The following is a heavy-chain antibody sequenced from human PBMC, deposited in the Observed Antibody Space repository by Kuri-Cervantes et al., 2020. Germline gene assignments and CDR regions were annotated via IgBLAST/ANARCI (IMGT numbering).Heavy chain of an antibody. CDR2: ISSSSSYI. CDR3: ARDRSSWYRFDY. J-gene: IGHJ4*02. D-gene: IGHD6-13*01. V-gene: IGHV3-21*01. CDR1: GFTFSNAW. Sequence: GESLKISCAASGFTFSNAWMSWVRQAPGKGLEWVSSISSSSSYIYYADSVKGRFTISRGNAKNSLYLQMNSLRAEDTAVYYCARDRSSWYRFDYWGQGTLVTVSS.